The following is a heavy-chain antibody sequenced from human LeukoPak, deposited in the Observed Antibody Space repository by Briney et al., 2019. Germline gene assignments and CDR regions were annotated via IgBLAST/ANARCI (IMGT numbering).Heavy chain of an antibody. CDR1: GFTVSSNY. CDR3: ARGGDSSYYGDY. Sequence: PGGSLTLSCAASGFTVSSNYMNWVRQAPAKRLEWVSLIYSGGSTHYADSVKGRLTISRDNSKNTLYLQMKSLRAEDTAVYYCARGGDSSYYGDYWGQGTLVTVSS. CDR2: IYSGGST. D-gene: IGHD3-22*01. V-gene: IGHV3-66*01. J-gene: IGHJ4*02.